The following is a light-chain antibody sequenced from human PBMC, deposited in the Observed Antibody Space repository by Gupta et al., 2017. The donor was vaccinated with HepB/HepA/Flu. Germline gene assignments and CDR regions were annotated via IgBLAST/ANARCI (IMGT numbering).Light chain of an antibody. CDR2: DAS. V-gene: IGKV3D-11*02. J-gene: IGKJ4*01. CDR1: QSVSSY. Sequence: EIVLTQSPATLSLSPGERATLPCRASQSVSSYLAWYQEKPGQAPRLLIYDASNRATGIPARFSGSGPGTDFTLTISRLEPEDFAVYYCQQRSNWHPLTFGGGTKVEIK. CDR3: QQRSNWHPLT.